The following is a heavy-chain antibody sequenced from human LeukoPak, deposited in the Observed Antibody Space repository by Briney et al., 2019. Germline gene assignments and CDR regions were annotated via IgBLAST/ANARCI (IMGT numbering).Heavy chain of an antibody. CDR1: GGTFSSYA. V-gene: IGHV1-69*04. J-gene: IGHJ4*02. Sequence: GASVKVSCKASGGTFSSYAISWVRQAPGQGLEWMGRIIPILGIANYAQKLQGRVTMTTDTSTSTAYMELRSLRSDDTAVYYCARVRLRFLEWLFPPNFDYWGQGTLVTVSS. CDR3: ARVRLRFLEWLFPPNFDY. D-gene: IGHD3-3*01. CDR2: IIPILGIA.